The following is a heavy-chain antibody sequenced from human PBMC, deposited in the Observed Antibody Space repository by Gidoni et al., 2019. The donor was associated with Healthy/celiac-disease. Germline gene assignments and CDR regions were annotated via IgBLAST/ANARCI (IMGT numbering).Heavy chain of an antibody. Sequence: QLQLQESGPGLVKPSETLSLTCTVSGGSIISSSHYWGWIRQPPGKGLEWIGSIYYSERTYYNPSLKSRVTISVDTSKNQFSLKLSSVTAADTAVYYCALRGEYFQHWGQGTLVTVSS. CDR1: GGSIISSSHY. CDR2: IYYSERT. V-gene: IGHV4-39*01. D-gene: IGHD1-26*01. J-gene: IGHJ1*01. CDR3: ALRGEYFQH.